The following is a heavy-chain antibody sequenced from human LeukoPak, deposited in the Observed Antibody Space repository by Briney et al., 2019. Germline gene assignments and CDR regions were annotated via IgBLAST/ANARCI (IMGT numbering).Heavy chain of an antibody. D-gene: IGHD3-10*01. CDR3: ASASITMIRGVIYFYYVADV. V-gene: IGHV1-18*01. CDR2: ISGYNGNT. Sequence: ASVKVSCKASGYTLTTYGITWVRQAPGQGLEWMGWISGYNGNTNYAQKYQGRVTLTTDTSTNTAYMELRSLKSDDTAVYYCASASITMIRGVIYFYYVADVWGEATTVTVSS. CDR1: GYTLTTYG. J-gene: IGHJ6*04.